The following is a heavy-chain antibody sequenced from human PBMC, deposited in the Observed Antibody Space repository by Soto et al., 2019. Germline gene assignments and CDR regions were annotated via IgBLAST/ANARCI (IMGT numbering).Heavy chain of an antibody. J-gene: IGHJ3*02. Sequence: EESLKISCKGSGYSFTSYWISCFLQMPGKGLEWMGRIDPSDSYTNYSPSFQGHVTISADKSISTAYLQWSSLKASDTAMYYCASIVALPDAFDIWGQGTMVTVSS. CDR1: GYSFTSYW. V-gene: IGHV5-10-1*01. CDR3: ASIVALPDAFDI. CDR2: IDPSDSYT. D-gene: IGHD3-22*01.